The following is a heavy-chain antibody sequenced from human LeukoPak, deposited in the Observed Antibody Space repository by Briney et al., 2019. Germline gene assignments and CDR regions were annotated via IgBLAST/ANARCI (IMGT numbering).Heavy chain of an antibody. CDR3: VRGNWADY. Sequence: GASVKVSCKASGYTFTSYDINWVRQAPGQGLEWMGWMNPNRGDAGYAQRFQGRVTMTGNTAIDTAYMQLNSLTSDDTAVYYCVRGNWADYWGQGTSVIVSS. CDR2: MNPNRGDA. J-gene: IGHJ4*02. CDR1: GYTFTSYD. D-gene: IGHD7-27*01. V-gene: IGHV1-8*01.